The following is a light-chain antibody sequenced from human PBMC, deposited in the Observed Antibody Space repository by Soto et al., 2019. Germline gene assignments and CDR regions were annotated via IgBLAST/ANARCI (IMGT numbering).Light chain of an antibody. J-gene: IGKJ1*01. CDR1: QGISNY. CDR3: QKYNSARWT. CDR2: AAS. Sequence: DIQMTQSTSSLSASVGDRVTITCRASQGISNYLAWYQQIPGKVPRLLIYAASTLQSGVPSRFSGSGSGTDFTLTISSLQPKDVATYYCQKYNSARWTFGLGTKVEIK. V-gene: IGKV1-27*01.